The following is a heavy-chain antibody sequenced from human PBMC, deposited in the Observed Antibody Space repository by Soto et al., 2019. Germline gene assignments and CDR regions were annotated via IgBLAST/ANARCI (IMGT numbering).Heavy chain of an antibody. CDR1: GFTFSSYA. CDR3: AIICQRAYPANGDFNDY. D-gene: IGHD4-17*01. Sequence: PGGSLRLSCAASGFTFSSYAMSWVRQAPGKGLEWVSAISGSGGSTYYADSVKGRFTISRDNSKNTLYLQMNSLRAEDTAVYYCAIICQRAYPANGDFNDYWGQGTLVTVSS. V-gene: IGHV3-23*01. CDR2: ISGSGGST. J-gene: IGHJ4*02.